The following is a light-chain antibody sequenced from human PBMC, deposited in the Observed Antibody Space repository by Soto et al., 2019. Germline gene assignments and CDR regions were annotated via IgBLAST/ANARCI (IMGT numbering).Light chain of an antibody. CDR2: GAS. V-gene: IGKV3-15*01. Sequence: EIVMTQSPATLSVSPGERATLSCRASQSVSSNLAWYQQKPGQAPRLLIYGASTRATGIPARFSGSGSGTDFTHTFGSLQSEDFAAYYWQQYNSWPPFTFGQGTKLEIK. CDR3: QQYNSWPPFT. J-gene: IGKJ2*01. CDR1: QSVSSN.